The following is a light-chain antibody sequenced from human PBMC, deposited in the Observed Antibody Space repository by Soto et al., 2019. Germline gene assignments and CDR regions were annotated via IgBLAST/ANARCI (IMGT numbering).Light chain of an antibody. V-gene: IGKV3-15*01. CDR3: QQYENWPPVT. J-gene: IGKJ4*01. Sequence: EIVMTQSPATLSVSPGERGTLSCRASQNIRRNLAWYQQKPGQAPRLLIYRASTRAPGIPARFTGGGSGTEFTLTITSLQSDDFALYYCQQYENWPPVTFGAGTKVEIK. CDR2: RAS. CDR1: QNIRRN.